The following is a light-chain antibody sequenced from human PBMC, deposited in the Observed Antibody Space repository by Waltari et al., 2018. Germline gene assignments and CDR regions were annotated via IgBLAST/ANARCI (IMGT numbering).Light chain of an antibody. CDR2: RAS. Sequence: DILMTQSPSSLSASVGDRVTITCRASQGISSWLAWYQQKPGKAPKLLIYRASSLQSGVPSRFSGSGSGTDCTLTINILQPEDFATYYCQQYNSAPFTFGPGTELYI. CDR3: QQYNSAPFT. J-gene: IGKJ3*01. CDR1: QGISSW. V-gene: IGKV1-5*03.